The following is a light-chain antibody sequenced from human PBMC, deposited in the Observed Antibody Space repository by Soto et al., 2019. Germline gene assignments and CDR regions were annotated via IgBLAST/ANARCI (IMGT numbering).Light chain of an antibody. Sequence: EIVLTQSPATLSLSPGERATLSCRASQSVSSYLAWYQQKSGQAPRLLIYDASNRATGIPARFSGSGSGTVFTLTISSLEPEDFAVYYCQQRSNWAYTFGQGTKLEIK. CDR2: DAS. V-gene: IGKV3-11*01. CDR1: QSVSSY. CDR3: QQRSNWAYT. J-gene: IGKJ2*01.